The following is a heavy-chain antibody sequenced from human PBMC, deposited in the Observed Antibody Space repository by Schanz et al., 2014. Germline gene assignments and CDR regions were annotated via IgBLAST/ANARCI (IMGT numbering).Heavy chain of an antibody. Sequence: QVQLVESGGGVVQPGRSLRLSCAASGITLSGYGLHWVRQAPGKGLEWVGFISFDGRNTGYAHSVKGRFTISRDNSKNTLYLQMNSLSAEDTAVYYCAKRNHDMQSLPLDYWGQGTLVIVSS. J-gene: IGHJ4*02. CDR2: ISFDGRNT. CDR3: AKRNHDMQSLPLDY. V-gene: IGHV3-30*18. D-gene: IGHD3-9*01. CDR1: GITLSGYG.